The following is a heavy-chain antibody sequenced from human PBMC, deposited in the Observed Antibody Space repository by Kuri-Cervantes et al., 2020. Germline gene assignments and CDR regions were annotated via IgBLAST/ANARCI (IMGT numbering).Heavy chain of an antibody. CDR1: GFNFNNYD. CDR3: ARGGTYYYDSSGYYYDSSDY. CDR2: IGVAGDT. V-gene: IGHV3-13*01. Sequence: GESLKISCVASGFNFNNYDMHWVRQITGKGLEWVSSIGVAGDTYYADSVKGRFTLSRDNSKNTLFMQMNSLRAEDTAVYYCARGGTYYYDSSGYYYDSSDYWGQGTLVTVSS. J-gene: IGHJ4*02. D-gene: IGHD3-22*01.